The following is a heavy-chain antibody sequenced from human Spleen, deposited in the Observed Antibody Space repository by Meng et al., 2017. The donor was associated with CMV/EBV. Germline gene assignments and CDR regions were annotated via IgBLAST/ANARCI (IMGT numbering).Heavy chain of an antibody. J-gene: IGHJ5*02. Sequence: ASVKVSCKASGHTFTNYGFSWVRQDPGQGLEWMGIINPSGGSTSYEQKFQGRVTLTSDTSTSTVYMELSSLSSEGTAVYYCARARPARPRFATGGWFDPWGQGTLVTVSS. V-gene: IGHV1-46*01. D-gene: IGHD6-6*01. CDR1: GHTFTNYG. CDR2: INPSGGST. CDR3: ARARPARPRFATGGWFDP.